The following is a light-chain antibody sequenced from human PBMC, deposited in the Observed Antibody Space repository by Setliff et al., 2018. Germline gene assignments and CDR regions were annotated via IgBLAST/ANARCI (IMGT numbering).Light chain of an antibody. J-gene: IGLJ1*01. Sequence: QSALTQPASVSGSPGQSITISCAGTSSDVGAYSHVTWYQQYPGKAPKLMISEVSNRPSGVSNRFSGSKSGNTASLTISGLQAEDEADYYCSSYTSSSTYVFGTGTKVTVL. CDR1: SSDVGAYSH. CDR3: SSYTSSSTYV. V-gene: IGLV2-14*01. CDR2: EVS.